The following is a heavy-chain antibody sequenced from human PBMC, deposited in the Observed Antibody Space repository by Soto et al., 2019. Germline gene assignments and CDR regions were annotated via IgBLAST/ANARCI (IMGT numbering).Heavy chain of an antibody. J-gene: IGHJ4*02. Sequence: GGSLRLSCAASGFPFSNYAMSWVRPAPGQGLEWVSSISGSGGSTHYADSVKGRFTISRDNSRNTLYLQMNSLRAEDTDVYYCAKEDVGGYYYSGLWGQGTLVTVSS. CDR2: ISGSGGST. D-gene: IGHD1-26*01. CDR1: GFPFSNYA. V-gene: IGHV3-23*01. CDR3: AKEDVGGYYYSGL.